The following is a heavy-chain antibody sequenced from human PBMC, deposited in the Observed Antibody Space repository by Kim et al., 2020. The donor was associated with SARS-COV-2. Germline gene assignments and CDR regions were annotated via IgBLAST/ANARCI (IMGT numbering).Heavy chain of an antibody. CDR3: ARGGVAGTDPHDAFDI. V-gene: IGHV1-69*01. J-gene: IGHJ3*02. Sequence: KFQGRVTITADESTSTAYMELSSLRSEDTAVYYCARGGVAGTDPHDAFDIWGQGTMVTVSS. D-gene: IGHD6-19*01.